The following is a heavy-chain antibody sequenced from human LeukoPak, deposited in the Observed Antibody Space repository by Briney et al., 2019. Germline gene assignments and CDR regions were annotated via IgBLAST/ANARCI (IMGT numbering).Heavy chain of an antibody. D-gene: IGHD2-15*01. CDR1: GYTFTSYY. CDR2: INPSGGST. CDR3: AGGYCSGSSCSRHLDY. Sequence: ASVKVSCKASGYTFTSYYMHWVRQAPGQGLEWMGIINPSGGSTSYAQKFQGRVTMTRDTSTSTVYMELSSLRAEDTAVYYCAGGYCSGSSCSRHLDYWGQGTLVTVSS. V-gene: IGHV1-46*01. J-gene: IGHJ4*02.